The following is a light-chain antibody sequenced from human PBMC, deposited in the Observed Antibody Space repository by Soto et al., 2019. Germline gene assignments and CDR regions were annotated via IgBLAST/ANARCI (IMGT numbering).Light chain of an antibody. Sequence: NFMLTQPHSVSESPGKTVTISCTRSSGSIASNYVQWYQKRPGSSPTTVIYGDDQRPSGVPDRFSGSIDSSSNSASLTISGLKTEDEADYYCQSYATTSVVFGGGTKLNVL. CDR3: QSYATTSVV. CDR1: SGSIASNY. J-gene: IGLJ2*01. CDR2: GDD. V-gene: IGLV6-57*01.